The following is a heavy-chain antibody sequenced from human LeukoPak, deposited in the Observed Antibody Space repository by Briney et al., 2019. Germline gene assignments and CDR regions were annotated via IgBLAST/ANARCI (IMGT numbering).Heavy chain of an antibody. CDR2: ISYDGSNK. J-gene: IGHJ4*02. Sequence: GGSVRLSCAASGFTFSSYGMHWVRQAPGKGLEGVAVISYDGSNKYYADSVKGRFTISRDNSKNTLYLQMNSLRAEDTAVYYCGLGSSYYFDYWGQGTLVTVSS. CDR3: GLGSSYYFDY. D-gene: IGHD6-6*01. V-gene: IGHV3-30*03. CDR1: GFTFSSYG.